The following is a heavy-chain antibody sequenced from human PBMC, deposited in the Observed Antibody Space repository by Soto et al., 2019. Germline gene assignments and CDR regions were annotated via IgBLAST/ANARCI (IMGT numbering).Heavy chain of an antibody. J-gene: IGHJ4*02. CDR2: ISSSGSII. CDR3: ARDLGYYDSSGYFDY. CDR1: GFTFSDYY. Sequence: FLRLSCAASGFTFSDYYMSWIRQAPGKGLEWVSYISSSGSIIYYADSVKGRFTISRDNAKNSLYLQMNSLRAEDAAVYYCARDLGYYDSSGYFDYWGQGTLVTVSS. D-gene: IGHD3-22*01. V-gene: IGHV3-11*01.